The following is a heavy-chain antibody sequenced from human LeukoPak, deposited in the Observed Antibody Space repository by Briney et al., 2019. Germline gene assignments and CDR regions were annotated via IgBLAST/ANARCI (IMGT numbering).Heavy chain of an antibody. CDR1: GFTFSSYG. D-gene: IGHD6-13*01. V-gene: IGHV3-30*02. J-gene: IGHJ4*02. CDR3: AKDRGYSTTWNLFDY. Sequence: GGSLRLSCAACGFTFSSYGMHWVRQAPGKGLEWVAFIRFDGSNKYYADSVKGRFTISRDNSKNTLYLQMNSLRAEDTAVYYCAKDRGYSTTWNLFDYWGQGTLVTVSS. CDR2: IRFDGSNK.